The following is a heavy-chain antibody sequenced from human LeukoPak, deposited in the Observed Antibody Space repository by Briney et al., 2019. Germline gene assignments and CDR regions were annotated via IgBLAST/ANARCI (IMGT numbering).Heavy chain of an antibody. V-gene: IGHV3-66*01. J-gene: IGHJ4*02. D-gene: IGHD2-15*01. Sequence: PGGSLRLSCAASGFAVGSNYMSWVRQAPGRGLEWVSIIYSGCNTYYADSVKGRFTISRDSSKNTLFLQMNTLRAEDSAIYYCARYCSGASCYDWGQGTLVTVSS. CDR3: ARYCSGASCYD. CDR2: IYSGCNT. CDR1: GFAVGSNY.